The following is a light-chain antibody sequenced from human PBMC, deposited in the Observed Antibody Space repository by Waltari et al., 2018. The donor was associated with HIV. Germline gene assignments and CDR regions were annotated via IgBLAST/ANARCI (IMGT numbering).Light chain of an antibody. J-gene: IGLJ2*01. V-gene: IGLV6-57*01. CDR1: SGSIADYF. Sequence: FMLTQPHSVSESPGKTVTISCTRRSGSIADYFVQWYQQRPGSSPTTVIYEHDQRPSGVPDRFSGSIDISSNSASLIISGLKTEDEAEYFCQSFDRHTEVVFGGGTKLTVL. CDR3: QSFDRHTEVV. CDR2: EHD.